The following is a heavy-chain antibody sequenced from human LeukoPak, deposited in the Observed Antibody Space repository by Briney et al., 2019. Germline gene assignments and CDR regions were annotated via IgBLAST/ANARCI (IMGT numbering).Heavy chain of an antibody. CDR1: GGSISSYY. CDR3: ARVRSWLNYYYGMDV. V-gene: IGHV4-59*08. CDR2: IYYSGST. J-gene: IGHJ6*02. Sequence: SETLSLTCTASGGSISSYYWSWIRQPPGKGLEWIGYIYYSGSTNYNPSLKSRVTISVDTSKNQFSLKLSSVTAADTAVYYCARVRSWLNYYYGMDVWGQGTTVTVSS. D-gene: IGHD2-15*01.